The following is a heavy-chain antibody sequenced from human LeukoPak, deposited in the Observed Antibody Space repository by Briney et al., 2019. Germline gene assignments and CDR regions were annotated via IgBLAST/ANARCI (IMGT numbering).Heavy chain of an antibody. CDR3: ARRGGGYYDFWSGYWGRDYFDY. Sequence: TGGSLRLSCAASGFSVSSNYLTWVRQAPGKGLECVSVIYSDSNTYYADSVKGRFTISRDNSKNTLYLQMNSLRAEDTAVYYCARRGGGYYDFWSGYWGRDYFDYWGQGTLVTVSS. CDR2: IYSDSNT. J-gene: IGHJ4*02. V-gene: IGHV3-66*02. CDR1: GFSVSSNY. D-gene: IGHD3-3*01.